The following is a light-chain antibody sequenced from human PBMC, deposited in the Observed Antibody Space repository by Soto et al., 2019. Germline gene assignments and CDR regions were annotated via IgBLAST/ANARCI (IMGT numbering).Light chain of an antibody. CDR2: LGS. CDR3: MQARQTPRT. V-gene: IGKV2-28*01. CDR1: QSLLHSNGYNY. J-gene: IGKJ2*01. Sequence: DIVMTQSPLSLPVTPGEPASISCRSSQSLLHSNGYNYLDWDLQKPGQSPQLLIYLGSNRASGVPDRFSGSGSGTDFTLKISSVEAEDVGVYDCMQARQTPRTFGQGTKLEIK.